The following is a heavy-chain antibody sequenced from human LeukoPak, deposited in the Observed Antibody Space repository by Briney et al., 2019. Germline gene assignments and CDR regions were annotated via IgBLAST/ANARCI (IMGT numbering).Heavy chain of an antibody. Sequence: GASVKVSCKASGYTFTSYYIHWVRQAPGQGPEWMGIIYPSGGSTTYAQKFQGRVTMTRDMSTSTVYMELSSLRSEDTAVYYCAIGYCRGGSCDYEPGDAFDIWGQGTMVAVSS. CDR3: AIGYCRGGSCDYEPGDAFDI. V-gene: IGHV1-46*01. CDR1: GYTFTSYY. D-gene: IGHD2-15*01. CDR2: IYPSGGST. J-gene: IGHJ3*02.